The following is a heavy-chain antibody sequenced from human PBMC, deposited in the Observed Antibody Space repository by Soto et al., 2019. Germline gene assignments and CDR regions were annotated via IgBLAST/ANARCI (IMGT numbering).Heavy chain of an antibody. CDR3: ARTVGGLWYYFDY. Sequence: PSETLSLTCTVSGGSISSYYWSWIRQPPGKGLEWIGYIYYSGSTNYNPSLKGRVTISVDTSKNQFSLKLSSVTAADTAVYYCARTVGGLWYYFDYWGQGTLVTVSS. V-gene: IGHV4-59*01. CDR1: GGSISSYY. CDR2: IYYSGST. D-gene: IGHD2-21*01. J-gene: IGHJ4*02.